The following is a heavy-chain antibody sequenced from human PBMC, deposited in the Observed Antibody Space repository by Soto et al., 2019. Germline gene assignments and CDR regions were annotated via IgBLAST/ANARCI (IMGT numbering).Heavy chain of an antibody. CDR3: ARDGAGVVVVTAIPYDY. Sequence: QVQLVQSGAEVKKPGASVKVSCKASGYTFTSYYMHWVRQAPGQGLEWMGIINPSGGSTSYAQKFEGRATMTRATSTSTVYRELSSLRSEDTAVYYCARDGAGVVVVTAIPYDYWGQGTLVTVSS. CDR2: INPSGGST. CDR1: GYTFTSYY. D-gene: IGHD2-21*02. V-gene: IGHV1-46*01. J-gene: IGHJ4*02.